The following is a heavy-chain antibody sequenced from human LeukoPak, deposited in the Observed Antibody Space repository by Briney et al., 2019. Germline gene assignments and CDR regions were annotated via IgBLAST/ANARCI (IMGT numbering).Heavy chain of an antibody. CDR1: GFTFSNAW. CDR2: IKSKTDGGTT. CDR3: TTDLGGGYPFDY. V-gene: IGHV3-15*01. D-gene: IGHD3-16*01. Sequence: GGSLRLSCAASGFTFSNAWMSWVRQAPGKGLEWVGRIKSKTDGGTTDYAAPVKGRFTISRDDSKNTLYQQMNSLKTEDTAVYYCTTDLGGGYPFDYWGQGTLVTVSS. J-gene: IGHJ4*02.